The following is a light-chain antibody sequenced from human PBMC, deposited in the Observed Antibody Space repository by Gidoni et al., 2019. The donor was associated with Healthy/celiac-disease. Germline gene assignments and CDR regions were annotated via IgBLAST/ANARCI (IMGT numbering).Light chain of an antibody. CDR2: GES. J-gene: IGKJ2*01. CDR3: QQYGSSPPYT. CDR1: QSVSSSY. V-gene: IGKV3-20*01. Sequence: EFVLTQSPGTLSLSPGERATLSCRASQSVSSSYLAWYQQKPGQAPRLLIYGESSRATGIPDRFSGSGSGTDFTLTISRLEPEDFAVYYCQQYGSSPPYTFGQGTKLEIK.